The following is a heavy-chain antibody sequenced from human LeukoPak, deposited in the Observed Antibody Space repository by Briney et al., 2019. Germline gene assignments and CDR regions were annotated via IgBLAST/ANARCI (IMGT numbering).Heavy chain of an antibody. Sequence: GESVKISCKGSGYSFTSYWIGWVRQMPGKGLEWMGIIYPGDSDTRYSPSFQGQVTISADKSISTAYLQWSSLKASDTAMYYCAGKRDGYASRYYFDYRGQGTLVTVSS. CDR1: GYSFTSYW. CDR2: IYPGDSDT. V-gene: IGHV5-51*01. D-gene: IGHD5-24*01. CDR3: AGKRDGYASRYYFDY. J-gene: IGHJ4*02.